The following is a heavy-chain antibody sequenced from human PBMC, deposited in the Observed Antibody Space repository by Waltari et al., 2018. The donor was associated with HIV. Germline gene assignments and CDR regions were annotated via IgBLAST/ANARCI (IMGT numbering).Heavy chain of an antibody. J-gene: IGHJ3*02. V-gene: IGHV3-9*01. CDR3: VKVGMAAVTSYAIDI. D-gene: IGHD4-17*01. CDR1: GFTFYDYA. Sequence: EVQLVESGGELVQPGGSLRLSCGASGFTFYDYAPHWVRQPPGKGLEWVSGISWNSDTIGDADSGKGRFTISRDNAKNSLSLEMNSLRAEDTALYYCVKVGMAAVTSYAIDIWGQGTMVTVSS. CDR2: ISWNSDTI.